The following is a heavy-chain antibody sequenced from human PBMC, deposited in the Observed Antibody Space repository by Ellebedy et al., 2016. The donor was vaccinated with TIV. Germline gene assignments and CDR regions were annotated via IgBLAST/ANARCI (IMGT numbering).Heavy chain of an antibody. V-gene: IGHV4-39*01. CDR3: ATIDYYYYYMDV. CDR1: GGSISSSSYY. J-gene: IGHJ6*03. CDR2: IYYSGST. D-gene: IGHD1-26*01. Sequence: SETLSLTXTVSGGSISSSSYYWGWIRQPPGKGLEWIGSIYYSGSTYYNPSLKSRVTISVDTSKNQFSLKLSSVTAADTAVYYCATIDYYYYYMDVWGKGTTVTVSS.